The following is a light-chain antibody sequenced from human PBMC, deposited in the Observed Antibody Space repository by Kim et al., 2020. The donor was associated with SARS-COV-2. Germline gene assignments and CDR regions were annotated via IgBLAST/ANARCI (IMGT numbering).Light chain of an antibody. V-gene: IGKV4-1*01. J-gene: IGKJ5*01. CDR2: WAS. CDR3: QQYYSTPPT. Sequence: DHVMTQSPDSLAVSLGERATINCKSSQSVLYSSNNKNYLAWYQQKPGQPPKLLIYWASTRESGVPDRFSGSGSGTDFTLTISSLQAEDVAFYYGQQYYSTPPTFGQGTRMGIK. CDR1: QSVLYSSNNKNY.